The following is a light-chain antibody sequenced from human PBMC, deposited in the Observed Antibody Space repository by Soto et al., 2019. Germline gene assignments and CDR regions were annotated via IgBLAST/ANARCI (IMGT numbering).Light chain of an antibody. CDR1: QSVIVW. Sequence: DIQMTHSPSTLSASVVYTVTVTCRSSQSVIVWLAWYQQKPGEAPKLLIYDASALPRGVPSRFSGSGSGTIFTLTISSLQPDDFATYYCQHYNSYSEAFGQGTKVDIK. CDR2: DAS. V-gene: IGKV1-5*01. J-gene: IGKJ1*01. CDR3: QHYNSYSEA.